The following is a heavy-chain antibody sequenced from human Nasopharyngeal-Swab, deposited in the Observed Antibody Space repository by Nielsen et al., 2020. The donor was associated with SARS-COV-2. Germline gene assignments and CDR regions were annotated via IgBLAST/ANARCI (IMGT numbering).Heavy chain of an antibody. CDR1: GFSLSTSGVG. V-gene: IGHV2-5*02. CDR2: IYWDDDK. Sequence: SGPTLVKPTQTLTLTCTFSGFSLSTSGVGVGWIRQPPGKALKWLALIYWDDDKRYSPSLKSRLTITKDTSKNQVVLTMTNMDPVDTATYYCAHRPIAAAGTNWFDPWGQGTLVTVSS. J-gene: IGHJ5*02. D-gene: IGHD6-13*01. CDR3: AHRPIAAAGTNWFDP.